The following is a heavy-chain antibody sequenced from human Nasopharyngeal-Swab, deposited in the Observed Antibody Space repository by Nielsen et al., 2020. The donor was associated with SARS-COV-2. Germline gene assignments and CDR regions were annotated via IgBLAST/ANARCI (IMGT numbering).Heavy chain of an antibody. CDR3: ARVVSLYYYYYGMDV. J-gene: IGHJ6*02. CDR1: AGSISSSSYY. Sequence: SETLSLTCTVSAGSISSSSYYWGWIRQPPGKGLEWIGSIYYSGSTYYNPSLKSRVTISVDTSKNQFSLKLSSVTAADTAVYYCARVVSLYYYYYGMDVWGQGTTVTVSS. CDR2: IYYSGST. V-gene: IGHV4-39*07. D-gene: IGHD2-21*01.